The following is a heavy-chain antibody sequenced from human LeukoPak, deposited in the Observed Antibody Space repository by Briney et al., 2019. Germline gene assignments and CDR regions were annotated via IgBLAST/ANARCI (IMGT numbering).Heavy chain of an antibody. CDR3: ARESVTIFGVVRNWFDP. CDR2: IYYSGST. J-gene: IGHJ5*02. Sequence: SETLSLTCTVSGGSISSSSYYWGWIRQPPGKGLEWIGSIYYSGSTYYNPSLKSRVTISVDTSKNQFSLKLSSVTAADTAVYYCARESVTIFGVVRNWFDPWGQGTLVTVSS. D-gene: IGHD3-3*01. CDR1: GGSISSSSYY. V-gene: IGHV4-39*07.